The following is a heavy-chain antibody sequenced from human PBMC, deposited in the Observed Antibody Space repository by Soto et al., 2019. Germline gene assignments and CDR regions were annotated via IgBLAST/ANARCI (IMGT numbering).Heavy chain of an antibody. J-gene: IGHJ5*02. D-gene: IGHD2-2*01. V-gene: IGHV3-23*01. Sequence: EVQRLESGGGLVQPVVSLRLSCAASGFTFSSYAMSWVRQAPGKGLEGVSAISGGSGTTYYADSVKGRFTISRDHSKNTLYLQMYSLRAEDTAVYYCAKVSRGVVVPAAMSWGQGTLVTVYS. CDR1: GFTFSSYA. CDR3: AKVSRGVVVPAAMS. CDR2: ISGGSGTT.